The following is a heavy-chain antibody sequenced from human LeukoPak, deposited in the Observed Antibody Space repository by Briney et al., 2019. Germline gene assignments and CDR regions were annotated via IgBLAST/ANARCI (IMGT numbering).Heavy chain of an antibody. CDR2: IYYSGST. Sequence: SETLSLTCTVSGGSISSYYWSWIRQPPGKGLEWIGYIYYSGSTNYNPSLKSRVAISVDTSKNQFSLKLTSVTAADTAVYYCAAVDWGSSSSYYWGQGTLVTVSS. CDR1: GGSISSYY. V-gene: IGHV4-59*08. CDR3: AAVDWGSSSSYY. D-gene: IGHD6-13*01. J-gene: IGHJ4*02.